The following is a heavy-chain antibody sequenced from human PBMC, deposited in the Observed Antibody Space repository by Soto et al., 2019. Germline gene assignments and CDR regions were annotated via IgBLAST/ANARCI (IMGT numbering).Heavy chain of an antibody. D-gene: IGHD4-4*01. CDR1: GGSFSGYY. Sequence: QVQLQQWGAGLLKPSETLSLTCAVYGGSFSGYYWSWIRQPPGKGLEWIGEINHSGSTNYNPSLKSRVTISVDTSKNQFSLKLSSVTAADTAVYYCATGYSNYNYYYYYMDVWGKGTTVTVSS. CDR3: ATGYSNYNYYYYYMDV. V-gene: IGHV4-34*01. CDR2: INHSGST. J-gene: IGHJ6*03.